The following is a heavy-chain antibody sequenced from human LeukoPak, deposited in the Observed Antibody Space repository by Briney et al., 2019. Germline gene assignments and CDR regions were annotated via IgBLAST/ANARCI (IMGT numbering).Heavy chain of an antibody. CDR1: GFTFSSYA. J-gene: IGHJ4*02. D-gene: IGHD4-17*01. Sequence: GGSLRLSCAASGFTFSSYAMSWVRQAPGKGLEWVSAISGSGGSTYYADSVKGRFTISRDNSKNTLYLQMNSLRAEDTAVYYCAKGRVLMSVTRPFDYWGQGTLVTVSS. V-gene: IGHV3-23*01. CDR2: ISGSGGST. CDR3: AKGRVLMSVTRPFDY.